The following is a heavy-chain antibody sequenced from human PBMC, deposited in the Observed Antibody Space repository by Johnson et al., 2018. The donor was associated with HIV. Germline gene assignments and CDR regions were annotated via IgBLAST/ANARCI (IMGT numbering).Heavy chain of an antibody. CDR2: LYSGGST. CDR1: GSSASSKN. J-gene: IGHJ3*02. D-gene: IGHD2/OR15-2a*01. Sequence: VQLVESGGGGVQPGRSLRLSCAASGSSASSKNMSWVRQAPGKGLEWVSALYSGGSTYYADSVKGRFTISRDNSKNTLYLQWTSLRAEATAVYYCARDLSGGSTVLSDAFDIWGQGTMVTVSS. CDR3: ARDLSGGSTVLSDAFDI. V-gene: IGHV3-66*02.